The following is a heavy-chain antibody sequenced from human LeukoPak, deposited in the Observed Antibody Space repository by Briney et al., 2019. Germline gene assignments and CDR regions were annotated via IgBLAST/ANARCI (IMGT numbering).Heavy chain of an antibody. D-gene: IGHD3-10*01. J-gene: IGHJ4*02. CDR1: GFTFSSYW. CDR2: IREDGSEK. Sequence: GGSLRLSCAASGFTFSSYWMSWVRQAPGKGLEWVANIREDGSEKYYVDSVKGQFTISRDNAKNSLFLQMDSLRAEDTAVYYCARDLAGYYYGSGSSFDYWGQGTLVTVSS. CDR3: ARDLAGYYYGSGSSFDY. V-gene: IGHV3-7*01.